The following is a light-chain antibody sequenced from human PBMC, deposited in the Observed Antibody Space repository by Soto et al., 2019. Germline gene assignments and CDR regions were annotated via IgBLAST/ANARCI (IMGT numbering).Light chain of an antibody. CDR3: QQSYSIPYT. J-gene: IGKJ2*01. CDR1: QRITTY. Sequence: IQMTQSPSSLSASVGDRVTITCRASQRITTYLNWYQQKPGKAPKLLISTSVTLQRGVPSRFSCSGSGTAFTLNITSLRPEDFATYFWQQSYSIPYTFGQGTKLE. CDR2: TSV. V-gene: IGKV1-39*01.